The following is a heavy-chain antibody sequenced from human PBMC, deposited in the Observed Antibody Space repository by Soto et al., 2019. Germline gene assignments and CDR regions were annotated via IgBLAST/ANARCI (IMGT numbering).Heavy chain of an antibody. CDR1: GFTFSSYG. J-gene: IGHJ4*02. CDR2: ISYDGSNK. D-gene: IGHD3-9*01. Sequence: QVRLVESGGGVVQPGRSLRLSCAASGFTFSSYGMHWVRQAPGKGLEWVAVISYDGSNKYYADSVKGRFTISRDNSKNTLYLQMNSLRAEDTAVYYCAKAGLRLVLQSHFDYWGQGTLVTVSS. CDR3: AKAGLRLVLQSHFDY. V-gene: IGHV3-30*18.